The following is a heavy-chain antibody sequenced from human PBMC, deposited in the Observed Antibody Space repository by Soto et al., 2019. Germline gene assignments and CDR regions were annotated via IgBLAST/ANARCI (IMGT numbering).Heavy chain of an antibody. Sequence: EVQLVESGGGLVQPGRSLRLSCAASGFTFDDYAMHWVRQAPGKGLEWVSGISWISGNMGFADSVKARFTISRDNAKNSLSLQMNSLREEDMAVYYCAKGISGRGSYYYYYGIDVWGQGTTVTVSS. CDR2: ISWISGNM. J-gene: IGHJ6*02. V-gene: IGHV3-9*03. D-gene: IGHD3-16*01. CDR1: GFTFDDYA. CDR3: AKGISGRGSYYYYYGIDV.